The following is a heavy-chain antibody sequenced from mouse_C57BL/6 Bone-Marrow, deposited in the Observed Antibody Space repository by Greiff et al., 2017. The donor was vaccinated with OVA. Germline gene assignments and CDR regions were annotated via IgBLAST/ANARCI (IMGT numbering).Heavy chain of an antibody. J-gene: IGHJ4*01. Sequence: EVQVVESGGDLVKPGGSLKLSCAASGFTFSSYGMSWVRQTPDKRLEWVATISSGGSYTYYPDSVKGRFTISRDNAKNTLYLQMSSLKSEDTAMYYCARRHTTVVARNAMDYWGQGTSVTVSS. D-gene: IGHD1-1*01. CDR2: ISSGGSYT. V-gene: IGHV5-6*01. CDR1: GFTFSSYG. CDR3: ARRHTTVVARNAMDY.